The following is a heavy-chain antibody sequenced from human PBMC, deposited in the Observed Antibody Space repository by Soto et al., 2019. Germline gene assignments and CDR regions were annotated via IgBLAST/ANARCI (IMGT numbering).Heavy chain of an antibody. Sequence: GGSLRLSCAASGFTFGSHWMSWVRQAPGKGLDWVANIKEDGSEKYYVDSVKGRFTISRDNAKNSLYLQMNSLRAEDTAVYYCATINSGLSTGDAFDIWGQGTMVTVSS. J-gene: IGHJ3*02. CDR3: ATINSGLSTGDAFDI. V-gene: IGHV3-7*01. CDR1: GFTFGSHW. CDR2: IKEDGSEK. D-gene: IGHD6-19*01.